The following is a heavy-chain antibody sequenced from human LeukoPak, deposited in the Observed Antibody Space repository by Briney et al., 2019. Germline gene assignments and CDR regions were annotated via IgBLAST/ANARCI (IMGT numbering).Heavy chain of an antibody. CDR1: GFTFSSYW. D-gene: IGHD4-23*01. Sequence: GGSLRLSCAASGFTFSSYWMNWVRQAPGKRLVWVSRIASDGSSTTYADSVKGRFSISRDNAKNTLYLQMNSLRVEDTAVYYCARGRPHGNDYWGQGTLVTVSS. CDR3: ARGRPHGNDY. CDR2: IASDGSST. V-gene: IGHV3-74*01. J-gene: IGHJ4*02.